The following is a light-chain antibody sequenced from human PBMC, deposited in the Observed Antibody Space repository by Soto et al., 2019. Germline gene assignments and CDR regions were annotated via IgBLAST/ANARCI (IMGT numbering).Light chain of an antibody. CDR2: EVS. Sequence: QSALTQPPSASGSPGQSVTISCTGTSSDVGGYNSVSWYQQHPGKAPKLIISEVSKRPSGVPDRFSGSKSGNTASLTVSGLQAGDEDDYYCSSHGGSNNAFVFGTGTKLTVL. CDR3: SSHGGSNNAFV. J-gene: IGLJ1*01. V-gene: IGLV2-8*01. CDR1: SSDVGGYNS.